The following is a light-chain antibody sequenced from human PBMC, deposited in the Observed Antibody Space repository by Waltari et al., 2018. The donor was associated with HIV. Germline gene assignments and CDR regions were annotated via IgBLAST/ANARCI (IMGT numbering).Light chain of an antibody. J-gene: IGLJ2*01. CDR1: NIGSKS. Sequence: SYVLTQPPSVSVAPGQTARISCGGNNIGSKSVHWYQQKPGQAPVLVVYDDSDRPPGIPERFSGSNAGNTATLTISRVEAGDEADYFCQVWDSSSYHVIFGGGTKLTVL. CDR3: QVWDSSSYHVI. CDR2: DDS. V-gene: IGLV3-21*02.